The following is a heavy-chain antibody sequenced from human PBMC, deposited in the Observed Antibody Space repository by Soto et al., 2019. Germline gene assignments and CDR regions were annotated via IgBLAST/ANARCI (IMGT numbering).Heavy chain of an antibody. CDR2: ISYDGSNK. CDR3: AEVLGYCSSSSCSREAYYYYGMDV. CDR1: GFTFSSYG. J-gene: IGHJ6*02. D-gene: IGHD2-2*01. V-gene: IGHV3-30*18. Sequence: GGSLRLSCAASGFTFSSYGMHWVRQAPGKGLEWVAVISYDGSNKYYADSVKGRFTISRDNSKNTLYLQMNSLRPEDTAVYYCAEVLGYCSSSSCSREAYYYYGMDVWGQGTTVTVSS.